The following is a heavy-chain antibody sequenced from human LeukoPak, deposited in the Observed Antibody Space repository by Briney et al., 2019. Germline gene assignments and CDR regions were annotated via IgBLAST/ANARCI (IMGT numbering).Heavy chain of an antibody. CDR3: ARDGSGFYLYYYMDV. V-gene: IGHV3-21*01. J-gene: IGHJ6*03. D-gene: IGHD6-25*01. CDR1: GFIFTDYS. CDR2: ISTVSTYK. Sequence: GGSLRLSCAASGFIFTDYSMTWVRQAPGKGLEWVSSISTVSTYKFYSDSVKGRFTISRDNAKNTLYLQMSSLTAEDTAVYYCARDGSGFYLYYYMDVWARGTPFTVSS.